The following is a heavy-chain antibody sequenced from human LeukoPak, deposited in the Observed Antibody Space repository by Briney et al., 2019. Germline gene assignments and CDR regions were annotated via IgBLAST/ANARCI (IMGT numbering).Heavy chain of an antibody. Sequence: ASVKVSCKASGYTFTSYGISWVRQAPRQGLEWMGWISAYNGNTNYAQKLQGGVTMTTDTSTSTAYMELRSLRSDDTAVYYCARVRQYYDFWSGPINWFDPWGQGTLVTVSS. J-gene: IGHJ5*02. D-gene: IGHD3-3*01. CDR3: ARVRQYYDFWSGPINWFDP. CDR1: GYTFTSYG. V-gene: IGHV1-18*01. CDR2: ISAYNGNT.